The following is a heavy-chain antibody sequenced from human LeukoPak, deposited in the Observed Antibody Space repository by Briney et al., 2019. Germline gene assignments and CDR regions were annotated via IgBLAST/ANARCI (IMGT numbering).Heavy chain of an antibody. J-gene: IGHJ4*02. CDR2: ISYSGST. D-gene: IGHD5-24*01. CDR1: GGSISSDGYY. Sequence: SQTLSLTCTVAGGSISSDGYYWSWIRQHPGKGLEWIGYISYSGSTYYNPSLKSRITISVDTSEKQFSMKMSSVTAADTAVYYCARRGREVANPFDYWGQGTLVTVSS. V-gene: IGHV4-31*03. CDR3: ARRGREVANPFDY.